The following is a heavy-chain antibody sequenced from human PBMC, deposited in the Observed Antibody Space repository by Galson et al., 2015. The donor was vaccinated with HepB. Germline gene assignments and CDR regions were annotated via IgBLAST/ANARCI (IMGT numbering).Heavy chain of an antibody. CDR1: GYTFTSYY. D-gene: IGHD2-15*01. CDR3: ARAGLVAEAVY. V-gene: IGHV1-46*01. Sequence: SVKLSCKASGYTFTSYYMHWVRQAPGQGLEWMGIINPSGGSTSYAHTFQGRVTMTRDTSTSTVHMQLNSLRSEDTAVYYCARAGLVAEAVYWGKGTLVTVSS. CDR2: INPSGGST. J-gene: IGHJ4*02.